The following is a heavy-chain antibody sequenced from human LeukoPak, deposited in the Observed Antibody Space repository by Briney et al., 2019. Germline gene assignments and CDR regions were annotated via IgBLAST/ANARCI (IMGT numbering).Heavy chain of an antibody. CDR3: ARGEDYDSSGYYYSPFDY. V-gene: IGHV4-59*01. Sequence: SETLSLTCTVSGGSISSYYWSWIRQPPGKGLEWIGYIYYSGSTNYNPSLKSRVTISVDTSKNQFSLKLSSVTAADTAVYYCARGEDYDSSGYYYSPFDYWGQGTLVTVSS. J-gene: IGHJ4*02. D-gene: IGHD3-22*01. CDR1: GGSISSYY. CDR2: IYYSGST.